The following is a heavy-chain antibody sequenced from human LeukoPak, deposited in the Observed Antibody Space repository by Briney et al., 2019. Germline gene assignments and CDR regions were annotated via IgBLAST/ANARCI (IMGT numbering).Heavy chain of an antibody. CDR2: IIPIFGTA. J-gene: IGHJ4*02. CDR3: ARAEFYCSGGSCSYDY. D-gene: IGHD2-15*01. V-gene: IGHV1-69*05. Sequence: SVKVSCKASGGTFSSYAISWVRQAPGQGLEWMGGIIPIFGTANYAQKFQGRVTITTDESTSTAYMELSSLRSEDTAVYYCARAEFYCSGGSCSYDYWGQGTLVTVS. CDR1: GGTFSSYA.